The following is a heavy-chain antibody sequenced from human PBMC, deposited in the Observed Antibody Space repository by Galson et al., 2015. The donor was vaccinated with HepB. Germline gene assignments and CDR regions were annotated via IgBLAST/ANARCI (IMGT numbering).Heavy chain of an antibody. Sequence: SLRLSCAASGFTFSDYWMTWVRQAPGKGLEWVANINQDGSKRYYVESVKGRFTISRDNAKTSVYLQMNSLTAEDAAVYYCARAYAGHDSFWGQGTLVTVSS. CDR1: GFTFSDYW. CDR2: INQDGSKR. J-gene: IGHJ4*02. CDR3: ARAYAGHDSF. D-gene: IGHD2-15*01. V-gene: IGHV3-7*03.